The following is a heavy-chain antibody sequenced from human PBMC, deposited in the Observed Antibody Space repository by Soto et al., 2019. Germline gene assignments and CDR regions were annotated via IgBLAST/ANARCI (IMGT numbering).Heavy chain of an antibody. D-gene: IGHD6-13*01. CDR1: GFTFSSYA. J-gene: IGHJ3*02. CDR3: AKDIGLADDAFDI. CDR2: ISGSGGST. V-gene: IGHV3-23*01. Sequence: LRLSCAASGFTFSSYAMSWVRQAPGKGLEWVPAISGSGGSTYYADSVKGRFTISRDNSKNTLYLQMNSLRAEDTAVYYCAKDIGLADDAFDIWGQGTMVTVSS.